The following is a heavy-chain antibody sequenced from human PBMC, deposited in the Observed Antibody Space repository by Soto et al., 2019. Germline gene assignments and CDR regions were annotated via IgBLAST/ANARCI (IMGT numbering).Heavy chain of an antibody. V-gene: IGHV1-69*13. J-gene: IGHJ6*02. CDR1: GGTFSSYA. D-gene: IGHD6-13*01. CDR2: IIPIFGTA. Sequence: SVKVSCKASGGTFSSYAISWVRQAPGQGLEWMGGIIPIFGTANYAQKFQGRATITADESTSTAYMELSSLGSEDTAVYYCARGVGSSWYLNGLDVWRQGSTVTVSS. CDR3: ARGVGSSWYLNGLDV.